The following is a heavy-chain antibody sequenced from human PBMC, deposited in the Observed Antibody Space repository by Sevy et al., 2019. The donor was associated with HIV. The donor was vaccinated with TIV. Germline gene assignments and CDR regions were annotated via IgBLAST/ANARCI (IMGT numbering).Heavy chain of an antibody. CDR2: ISSRSDSI. V-gene: IGHV3-48*03. CDR3: ARRILVGKYAMDV. Sequence: GGSLRLSCAASGFTLSSHEMIWVRQAPGKGLEWVSYISSRSDSIYYADSVKGRFTISRDNAKNSLYLQMNLLRAEDTALYYCARRILVGKYAMDVWGQGTMVTVSS. J-gene: IGHJ6*02. D-gene: IGHD2-8*02. CDR1: GFTLSSHE.